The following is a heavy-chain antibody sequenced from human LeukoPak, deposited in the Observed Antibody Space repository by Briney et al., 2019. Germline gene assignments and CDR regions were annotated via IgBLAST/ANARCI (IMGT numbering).Heavy chain of an antibody. Sequence: SETLSLTCAVYGGSFSGYYWSWIRQPPGKGLEWIGEINHSGSTNYSLSLKSRVTISVDTSKNQFSLKLSSVTAADTAVYYCARGAVPAAILAYFDYWGQGTLVTVSS. V-gene: IGHV4-34*01. D-gene: IGHD2-2*01. CDR3: ARGAVPAAILAYFDY. CDR1: GGSFSGYY. CDR2: INHSGST. J-gene: IGHJ4*02.